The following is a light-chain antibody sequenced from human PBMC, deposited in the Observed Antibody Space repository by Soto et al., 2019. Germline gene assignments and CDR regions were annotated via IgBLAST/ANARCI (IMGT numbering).Light chain of an antibody. V-gene: IGKV1-8*01. CDR1: QGISSY. Sequence: AIRMTQSPSSLSASTGDIVTITCRASQGISSYLAWYQQKPGKAPKLLIYAASTLQSGVPSRFSGSGSGTDFTLTISCLQSEDFATYYCQQYYSYPRAFGGGTKVDI. CDR2: AAS. CDR3: QQYYSYPRA. J-gene: IGKJ4*01.